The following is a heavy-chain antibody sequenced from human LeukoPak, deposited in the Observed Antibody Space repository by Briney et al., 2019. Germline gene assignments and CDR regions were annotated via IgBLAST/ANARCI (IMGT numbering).Heavy chain of an antibody. Sequence: ASVKVSCKASGYTFADYFIHWVRQAPGQRLEWMGRINPNSGGAEYAPKFQGWVTMTRDTSISTAYVEVSRLISDDAAVYYCARDLTSTSNWEFDYWGQGTLVIVSS. CDR3: ARDLTSTSNWEFDY. CDR2: INPNSGGA. CDR1: GYTFADYF. J-gene: IGHJ4*02. D-gene: IGHD1-26*01. V-gene: IGHV1-2*04.